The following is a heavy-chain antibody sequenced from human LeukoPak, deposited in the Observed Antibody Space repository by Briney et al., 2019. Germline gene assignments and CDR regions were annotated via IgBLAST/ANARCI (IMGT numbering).Heavy chain of an antibody. CDR2: IWYDGSNK. Sequence: GGSLRLSCAASGFTFSSYGMHWVRQAPGKGLEWVAVIWYDGSNKYYADSVKGRFTISRDNSKNTLYLQMNSLRAEDTAVYYCARDPSRPYSSSWLDYWGQGTLVTVSS. V-gene: IGHV3-33*01. D-gene: IGHD6-13*01. CDR3: ARDPSRPYSSSWLDY. J-gene: IGHJ4*02. CDR1: GFTFSSYG.